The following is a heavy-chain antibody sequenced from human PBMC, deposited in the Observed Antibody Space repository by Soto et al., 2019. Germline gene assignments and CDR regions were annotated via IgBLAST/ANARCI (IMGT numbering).Heavy chain of an antibody. J-gene: IGHJ4*02. CDR3: ARDREYYDSSGLYFDY. D-gene: IGHD3-22*01. V-gene: IGHV4-59*01. CDR1: GGSISDYY. Sequence: SETLSLTCSVSGGSISDYYWSWIRQPPGKGLEWIGYTYYGWNTNYNPSLKSRVTISVDTSKNQFSLKLISVTAADTAVYYCARDREYYDSSGLYFDYWRQGTLVTVSS. CDR2: TYYGWNT.